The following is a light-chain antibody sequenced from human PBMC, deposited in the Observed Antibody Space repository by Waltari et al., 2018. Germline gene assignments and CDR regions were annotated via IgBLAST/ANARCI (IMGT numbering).Light chain of an antibody. CDR3: QHYVSLPAT. CDR2: GAS. Sequence: EILLTQSPATPALSPGESATLSCRASHSVSRTLAWYQQKPGQAPRLLIYGASTMATGIPERFSGGGSGTDFSLTISSLEPEDFAVYYCQHYVSLPATFGQGTKVEIK. J-gene: IGKJ1*01. CDR1: HSVSRT. V-gene: IGKV3-20*01.